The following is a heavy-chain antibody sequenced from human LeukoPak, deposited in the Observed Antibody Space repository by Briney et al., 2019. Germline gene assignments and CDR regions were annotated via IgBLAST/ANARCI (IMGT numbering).Heavy chain of an antibody. CDR3: ARHVRYFDWLLSRYFDY. J-gene: IGHJ4*02. D-gene: IGHD3-9*01. Sequence: PSETLSLTCNVSGGSIRGYYWSWIRQPPGKGLEWIGYIYSSGSTNYNPSLKSRVTMSVDTSKNQFSLKLSSVTAADTAVYYCARHVRYFDWLLSRYFDYWGQGTLVTVSS. CDR2: IYSSGST. V-gene: IGHV4-59*08. CDR1: GGSIRGYY.